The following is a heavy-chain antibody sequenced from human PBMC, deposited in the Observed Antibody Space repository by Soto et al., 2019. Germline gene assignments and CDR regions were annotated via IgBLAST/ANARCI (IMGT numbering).Heavy chain of an antibody. CDR2: IWYDGSNK. J-gene: IGHJ4*02. D-gene: IGHD5-18*01. CDR3: ARGSGRADTAMVDFDY. CDR1: GFTFSSYG. V-gene: IGHV3-33*01. Sequence: QVQLVESGGGVVQPGRSLRLSCAASGFTFSSYGMHWVRQAPGKGLEWVAVIWYDGSNKYYADSVKGRFTISRDNSKNXLYLQMNSLRAEDTAVYYCARGSGRADTAMVDFDYWGQGTLVTVSS.